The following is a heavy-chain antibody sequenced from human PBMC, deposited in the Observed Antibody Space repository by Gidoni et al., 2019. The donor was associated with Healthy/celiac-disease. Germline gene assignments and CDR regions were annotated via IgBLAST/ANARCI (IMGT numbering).Heavy chain of an antibody. J-gene: IGHJ6*02. Sequence: EVQLVESGGGLVKPGGSLSLSCAASGFTVSSYSMNWVRQAPGKGLEWVSSISSSSSYIYYADSVKGRFTISRDNAKNSLYLQMNSLRAEDTAVYYCASLEMATIDYYYGMDVWGQGTTVTVSS. D-gene: IGHD5-12*01. CDR2: ISSSSSYI. CDR1: GFTVSSYS. CDR3: ASLEMATIDYYYGMDV. V-gene: IGHV3-21*01.